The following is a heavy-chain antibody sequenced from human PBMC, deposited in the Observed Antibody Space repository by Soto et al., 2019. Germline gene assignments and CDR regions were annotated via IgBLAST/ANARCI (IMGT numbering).Heavy chain of an antibody. Sequence: SETLSLTCAVYGGSFSGYYWSWIRQPPGKGLEWIGEINHSGSTNYNPSLKSRVTISVDTSKNQFSLKLSSVTAADTAVYYCARLPGIAAAGTDSSSYGMDVWGQGTTVTVSS. CDR1: GGSFSGYY. CDR3: ARLPGIAAAGTDSSSYGMDV. J-gene: IGHJ6*02. CDR2: INHSGST. V-gene: IGHV4-34*01. D-gene: IGHD6-13*01.